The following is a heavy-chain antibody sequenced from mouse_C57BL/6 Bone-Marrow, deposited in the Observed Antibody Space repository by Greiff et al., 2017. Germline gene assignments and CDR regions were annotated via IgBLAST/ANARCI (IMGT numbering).Heavy chain of an antibody. J-gene: IGHJ1*03. CDR3: ARDDSSYWYFDV. CDR1: GFTFSDYY. D-gene: IGHD1-1*01. CDR2: INYDGSST. V-gene: IGHV5-16*01. Sequence: EVQLQESEGGLVQPGSSMKLSCTASGFTFSDYYMAWVRQVPEKGLEWVANINYDGSSTYYLDSLKSRFIISRDNAKNILYLQMSSLKSEDTATYYCARDDSSYWYFDVWGTGTTVTVSS.